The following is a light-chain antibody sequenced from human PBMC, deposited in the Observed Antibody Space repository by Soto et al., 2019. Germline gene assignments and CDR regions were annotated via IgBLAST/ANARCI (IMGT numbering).Light chain of an antibody. CDR1: QSISSS. CDR3: QQYDYWPRT. Sequence: VMTQSPATLSVSPVESATLSCRASQSISSSKLAWYQQNPGQAPRLLLFGVSNRATGIPARFSGSGSGTEFSLTISSLQSEDFAVYYCQQYDYWPRTFGQGTKVDIK. J-gene: IGKJ1*01. CDR2: GVS. V-gene: IGKV3-15*01.